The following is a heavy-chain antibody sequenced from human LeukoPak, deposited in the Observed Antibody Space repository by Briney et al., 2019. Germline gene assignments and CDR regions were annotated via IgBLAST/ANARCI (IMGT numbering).Heavy chain of an antibody. Sequence: AGGSLRLSCAASGFTFSSYGMPWVRQAPGKGLEWVAFIRYDGSNKYYADSVKGRFTISRDNSKNTLYLQMNSLRAEDTAVYYCAKDGNKKRIVGATTRGHFDYWGQGTLVTVSS. CDR3: AKDGNKKRIVGATTRGHFDY. CDR1: GFTFSSYG. V-gene: IGHV3-30*02. D-gene: IGHD1-26*01. J-gene: IGHJ4*02. CDR2: IRYDGSNK.